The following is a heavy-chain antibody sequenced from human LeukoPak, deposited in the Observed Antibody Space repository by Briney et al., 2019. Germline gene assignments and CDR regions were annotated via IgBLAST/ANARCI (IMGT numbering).Heavy chain of an antibody. V-gene: IGHV4-39*07. CDR3: ARIAVAGSGFYYFDY. Sequence: SETLSLTCTVSGGSISSSSYYWGWIRQPPGKGLEWIGSIYYSGSTYYNPSLKSRVTMSVDTSKNQFSLKLSSVTAADTAVYYCARIAVAGSGFYYFDYWGQGTLVTVSS. CDR2: IYYSGST. CDR1: GGSISSSSYY. D-gene: IGHD6-19*01. J-gene: IGHJ4*02.